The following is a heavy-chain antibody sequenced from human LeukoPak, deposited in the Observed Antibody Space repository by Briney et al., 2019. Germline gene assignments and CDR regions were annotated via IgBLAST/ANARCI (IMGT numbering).Heavy chain of an antibody. CDR1: GFTFSSYA. CDR3: AAAYFGVDQFCYGMDV. Sequence: PGGSLRLSCAASGFTFSSYAMSWVRQAPGKGLEWVSAIDISGTSTYYADSVRGRFTISKDTSKNTLYLQLNSLRAEDTAIYYCAAAYFGVDQFCYGMDVWGQGTTVTVSS. D-gene: IGHD3-3*01. J-gene: IGHJ6*02. V-gene: IGHV3-23*05. CDR2: IDISGTST.